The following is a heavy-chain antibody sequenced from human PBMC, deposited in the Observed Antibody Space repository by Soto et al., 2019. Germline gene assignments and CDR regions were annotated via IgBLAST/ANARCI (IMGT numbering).Heavy chain of an antibody. CDR2: ISGSGGST. V-gene: IGHV3-23*01. J-gene: IGHJ6*04. CDR1: GFTFSSYA. CDR3: AKGPIRFLEWGGRSVDV. D-gene: IGHD3-3*01. Sequence: GGSLRLSCAASGFTFSSYAMSWVRQAPGKGLEWVSAISGSGGSTYYADSVKGRFTISRDNSKNTLYLQMNSLRAEDTAVYYCAKGPIRFLEWGGRSVDVWGKGTTVTVSS.